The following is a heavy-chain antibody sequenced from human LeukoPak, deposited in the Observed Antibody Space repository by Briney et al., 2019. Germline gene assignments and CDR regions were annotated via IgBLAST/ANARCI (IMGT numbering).Heavy chain of an antibody. Sequence: GGSLRLSCAASGFTFSAYGMHWVRQAPGRGLEWVSSISSTSDYLDHADSLKGRFTISRDNAKKSLYLQMSSLRVEDTAVYYCVRDMSGVVAASTEEYWGQGTLVTVSS. D-gene: IGHD2-15*01. CDR1: GFTFSAYG. V-gene: IGHV3-21*01. CDR2: ISSTSDYL. CDR3: VRDMSGVVAASTEEY. J-gene: IGHJ4*02.